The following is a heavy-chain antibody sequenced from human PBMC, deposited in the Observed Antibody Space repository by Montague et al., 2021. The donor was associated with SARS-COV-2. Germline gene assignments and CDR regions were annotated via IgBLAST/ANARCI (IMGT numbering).Heavy chain of an antibody. CDR2: INHSGST. CDR1: GGSFSGYH. J-gene: IGHJ4*01. CDR3: ARGGRQWLVIDPRYYFDH. Sequence: SETLSLTCAVYGGSFSGYHWSWIRQPPGKGLEWIGEINHSGSTNYNPSLKSRVTISVDTSKNQFSLKPSSVTAADTAVYYCARGGRQWLVIDPRYYFDHWGQGTLVTVSS. V-gene: IGHV4-34*01. D-gene: IGHD6-19*01.